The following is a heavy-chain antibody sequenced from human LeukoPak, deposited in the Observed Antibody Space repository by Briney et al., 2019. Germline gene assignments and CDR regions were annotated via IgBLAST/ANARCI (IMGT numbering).Heavy chain of an antibody. J-gene: IGHJ3*02. CDR2: IRSKANSYAT. V-gene: IGHV3-73*01. CDR1: GFTFSGSA. Sequence: GGSLRLSCAASGFTFSGSAMHWVRQASGKGLEWVGRIRSKANSYATAYAASVKGRFTISRDDSKNTAYLQMNSLKTEDTAVYYCTRHLVVPAPDDAFDIWGQGTMVTVSS. D-gene: IGHD2-2*01. CDR3: TRHLVVPAPDDAFDI.